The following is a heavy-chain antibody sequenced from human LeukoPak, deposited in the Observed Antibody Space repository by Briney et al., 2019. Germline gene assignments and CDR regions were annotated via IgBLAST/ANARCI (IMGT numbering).Heavy chain of an antibody. CDR2: INPNSGGT. D-gene: IGHD5-12*01. V-gene: IGHV1-2*02. Sequence: ASVKVSCKASGYTFTGYYMHWVRQAPGQGLEWMGWINPNSGGTNYAQRFQGRVTMTRDTSISTAYMELSRLRSDDTAVYYCARDGYSGYDPFDYWGQGTLVTVSS. CDR1: GYTFTGYY. CDR3: ARDGYSGYDPFDY. J-gene: IGHJ4*02.